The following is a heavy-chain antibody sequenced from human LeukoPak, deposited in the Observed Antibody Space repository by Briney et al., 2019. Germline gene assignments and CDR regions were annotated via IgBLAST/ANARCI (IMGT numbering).Heavy chain of an antibody. CDR1: GFTFSSYA. Sequence: GGSLRLSCAASGFTFSSYAMHWVRQAPGKGLEWVAVIWYDGSNKYYADSVKGRFTISRDNSKNTLYLQMNSLRAEDTAVYYCARDFLRLGELSLGYWGQGTLVTVSS. J-gene: IGHJ4*02. CDR2: IWYDGSNK. CDR3: ARDFLRLGELSLGY. V-gene: IGHV3-33*08. D-gene: IGHD3-16*02.